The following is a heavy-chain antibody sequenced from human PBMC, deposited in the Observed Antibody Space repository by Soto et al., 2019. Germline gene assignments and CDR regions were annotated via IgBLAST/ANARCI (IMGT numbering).Heavy chain of an antibody. V-gene: IGHV4-31*03. CDR1: GCSISSCGYY. J-gene: IGHJ5*02. CDR3: ARQRSTPGEFDP. Sequence: SETLSLTCTVSGCSISSCGYYWSWIRQHPGKGLEWIGYIYYSGSTYYNPSLKSRVTISVDTSKNQFSLKLSSVTAADTAVYYCARQRSTPGEFDPWGQGTLVTVSS. D-gene: IGHD3-10*01. CDR2: IYYSGST.